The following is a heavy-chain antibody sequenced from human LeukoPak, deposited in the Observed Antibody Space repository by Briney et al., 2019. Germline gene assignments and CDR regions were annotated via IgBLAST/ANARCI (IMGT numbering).Heavy chain of an antibody. J-gene: IGHJ4*02. CDR3: AKDHDSTGLYQDRDY. Sequence: PGGSLRLSCAASGFTFDDYVMHWVRQAPGKGLEWVSLISGDGGSTYYVDSVKGRFTISRDNSKNSLYLQMNSLRTEDTALYFCAKDHDSTGLYQDRDYWGQGTLVTISS. V-gene: IGHV3-43*02. CDR2: ISGDGGST. CDR1: GFTFDDYV. D-gene: IGHD6-19*01.